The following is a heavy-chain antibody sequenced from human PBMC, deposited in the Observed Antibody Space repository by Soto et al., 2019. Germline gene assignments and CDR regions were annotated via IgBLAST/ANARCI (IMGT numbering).Heavy chain of an antibody. CDR2: IVVGSGNT. D-gene: IGHD2-2*01. CDR3: AAAVDLGYCSSTSCYVGEGYYGMDV. Sequence: SVKVSCKASGFTFTSSAVQWVRQARGQRLEWIGWIVVGSGNTNYAQKFQERVTITRDMSTSTAYMELSSLRSEDTAVYYCAAAVDLGYCSSTSCYVGEGYYGMDVWGQGTTVTVSS. V-gene: IGHV1-58*01. J-gene: IGHJ6*02. CDR1: GFTFTSSA.